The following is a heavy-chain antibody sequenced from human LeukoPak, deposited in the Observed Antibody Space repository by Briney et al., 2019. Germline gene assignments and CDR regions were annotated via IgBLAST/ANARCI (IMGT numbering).Heavy chain of an antibody. V-gene: IGHV4-59*08. D-gene: IGHD3-22*01. Sequence: SETLSLTCTVSGGSIINYYWSWIRQPPGKGLEWIGYIYNSGITNYNPSLKSRVTISGNTSKNQFSLKLSSVTAADTAVYYYARHHISGYSPSLFDYWGQGTLVTVSS. CDR2: IYNSGIT. J-gene: IGHJ4*02. CDR3: ARHHISGYSPSLFDY. CDR1: GGSIINYY.